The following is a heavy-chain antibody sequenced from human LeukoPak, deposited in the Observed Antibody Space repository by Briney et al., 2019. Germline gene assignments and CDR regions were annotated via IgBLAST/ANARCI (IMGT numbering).Heavy chain of an antibody. CDR3: ARDFHAGFSPYYFDS. V-gene: IGHV3-21*01. J-gene: IGHJ4*02. CDR1: GFTFSSFS. D-gene: IGHD2/OR15-2a*01. CDR2: VNSGGSHI. Sequence: PGGSLRLSCAGFGFTFSSFSMDWVRQAPGKGLEWVASVNSGGSHIYYADSVKGRFTISRDNAKNSLYLQMSSLRAEDTAVYYCARDFHAGFSPYYFDSWGQGTLVTVSS.